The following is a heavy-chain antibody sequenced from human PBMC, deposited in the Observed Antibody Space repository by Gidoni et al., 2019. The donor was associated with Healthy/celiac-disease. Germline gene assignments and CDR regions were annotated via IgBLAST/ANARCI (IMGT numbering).Heavy chain of an antibody. Sequence: EVQLVESGGGLVQPGRSLRLSCAASGFTFDDYAMHWVRQAPGKGLEWVSGISWNSGSIGYADSVKGRFTISRDNAKNSLYLQMNSLRAEDTALYYCAKDTNIVVVPAAIVFDIWGQGTMVTVSS. J-gene: IGHJ3*02. CDR2: ISWNSGSI. CDR1: GFTFDDYA. V-gene: IGHV3-9*01. CDR3: AKDTNIVVVPAAIVFDI. D-gene: IGHD2-2*01.